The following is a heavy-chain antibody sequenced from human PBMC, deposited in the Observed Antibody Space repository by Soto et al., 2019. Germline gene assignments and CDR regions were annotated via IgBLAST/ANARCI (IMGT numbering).Heavy chain of an antibody. V-gene: IGHV3-23*01. CDR2: ISGSGGST. J-gene: IGHJ6*02. D-gene: IGHD5-18*01. Sequence: GGSLRLSCAASGFTFSSYAMSWVRQAPGKGLEWVSAISGSGGSTYYADSVKGRFTISRDNSKNTLYLQMNSLRAEDTAVYYCAKSDTAMADYYYYGMDVWGQGTTVTSP. CDR3: AKSDTAMADYYYYGMDV. CDR1: GFTFSSYA.